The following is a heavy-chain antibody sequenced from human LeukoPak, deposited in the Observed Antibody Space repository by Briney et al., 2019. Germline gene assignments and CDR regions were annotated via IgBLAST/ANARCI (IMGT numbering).Heavy chain of an antibody. CDR3: ARAKDGSGELDY. V-gene: IGHV4-59*12. CDR2: IYYTGST. Sequence: SETLSLTCTVSGGSMSTYYWTWLRQPPGKGLEWIGFIYYTGSTNYNPSLTSRVTISVDTSKNQFSLNLSSVTAADTAVYYCARAKDGSGELDYWGQGTLVTVSS. CDR1: GGSMSTYY. J-gene: IGHJ4*02. D-gene: IGHD3-10*01.